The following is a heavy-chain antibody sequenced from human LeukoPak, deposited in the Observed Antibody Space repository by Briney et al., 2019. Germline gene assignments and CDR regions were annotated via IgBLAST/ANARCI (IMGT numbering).Heavy chain of an antibody. D-gene: IGHD2-15*01. CDR3: AGPGYCSGSSCYSGYFQH. CDR2: IWYDGSNK. J-gene: IGHJ1*01. V-gene: IGHV3-33*01. CDR1: GFTFSSYG. Sequence: PGGSLRLSCAASGFTFSSYGMHWVRQAPGKGLEWVAVIWYDGSNKYYADSVKGRFTISRDSSKNTLYLQMNSLRAEDTAVYYCAGPGYCSGSSCYSGYFQHWGQGTLVTVSS.